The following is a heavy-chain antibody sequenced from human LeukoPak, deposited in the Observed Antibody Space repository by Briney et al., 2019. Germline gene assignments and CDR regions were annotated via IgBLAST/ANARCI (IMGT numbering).Heavy chain of an antibody. Sequence: GGSLRLSCAASGFTFRSYGMHWVRQAPGRGLEWVAVIGYEGSDKHYADSVKGRFTISRDNSKNTLYLQLNSLRAEDTAVYYCARGSSGWYYFDYWGQGTQVTVSS. J-gene: IGHJ4*02. D-gene: IGHD6-13*01. CDR1: GFTFRSYG. CDR3: ARGSSGWYYFDY. CDR2: IGYEGSDK. V-gene: IGHV3-33*01.